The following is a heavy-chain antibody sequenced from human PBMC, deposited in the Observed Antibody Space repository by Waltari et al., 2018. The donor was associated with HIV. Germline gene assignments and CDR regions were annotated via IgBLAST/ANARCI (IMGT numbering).Heavy chain of an antibody. D-gene: IGHD1-1*01. CDR1: GNTFHPHYY. J-gene: IGHJ4*02. CDR3: TRVVKKTSGTYKSFVFDS. V-gene: IGHV4-38-2*02. CDR2: VSHDGTR. Sequence: QVLLQQAGPGLLKPSRTLSLTCSLSGNTFHPHYYWGWVRQPPGRGLEWLGLVSHDGTRAYRPSLKSRLSIGLDTTVDRLLMTVGSLTAADAAVYFCTRVVKKTSGTYKSFVFDSWGRGTLVTVSS.